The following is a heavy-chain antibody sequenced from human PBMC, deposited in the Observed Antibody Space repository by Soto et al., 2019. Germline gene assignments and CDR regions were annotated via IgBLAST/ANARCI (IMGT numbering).Heavy chain of an antibody. Sequence: GGSLRLSCAASVFTFSSYAMSWVRQAPGKGLEWVSSISGSGSSTYYADSVKGRFTISRDNSKNTLYLQMNSLRAEDAAVYYCAKGYCSGGSCYSIYFYYGMDVWGQGTTVTVSS. V-gene: IGHV3-23*01. CDR3: AKGYCSGGSCYSIYFYYGMDV. D-gene: IGHD2-15*01. J-gene: IGHJ6*02. CDR2: ISGSGSST. CDR1: VFTFSSYA.